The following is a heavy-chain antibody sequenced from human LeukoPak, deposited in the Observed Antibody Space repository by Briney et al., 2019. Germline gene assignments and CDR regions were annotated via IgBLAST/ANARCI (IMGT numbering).Heavy chain of an antibody. Sequence: RGSLRLSCAASRFTFSSYWMSWVRHAPGKGLWWVANIKQDGSEKYYVDSVKGRFTISRDNAKNSLSLQMNSLRAEDTAVYYCARDRYSYGDFDFWGQGTLVTVSS. J-gene: IGHJ4*02. CDR2: IKQDGSEK. V-gene: IGHV3-7*01. CDR3: ARDRYSYGDFDF. D-gene: IGHD5-18*01. CDR1: RFTFSSYW.